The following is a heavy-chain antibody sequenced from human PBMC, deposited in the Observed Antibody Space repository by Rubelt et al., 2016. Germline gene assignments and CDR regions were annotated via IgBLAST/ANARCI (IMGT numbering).Heavy chain of an antibody. V-gene: IGHV3-64*04. J-gene: IGHJ3*02. CDR2: ISSNGGST. CDR1: GFTFSSYA. Sequence: ESGGGLVQPGGSLRLSCSASGFTFSSYAMHWVRQAPGKGLEYVSAISSNGGSTYYADSVKGRFTISRDNSKNTLYLQMNSLRAEDTAVYYCAKDHGYGMATISEGDAFDIWGQGTMVTVSS. D-gene: IGHD5-24*01. CDR3: AKDHGYGMATISEGDAFDI.